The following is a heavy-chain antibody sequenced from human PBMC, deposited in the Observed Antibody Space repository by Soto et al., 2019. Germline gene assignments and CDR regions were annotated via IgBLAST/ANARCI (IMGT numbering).Heavy chain of an antibody. CDR2: IYYSGST. CDR3: ARTIAVAGLGYYYGMDV. J-gene: IGHJ6*02. Sequence: PSETLSLTCTVSGGSISSGDYYWSWIRQPPGKGLEWIGYIYYSGSTYYNPSLKSRVTISVDTSKNQFSLKLSSVTAADTAVYHCARTIAVAGLGYYYGMDVWGQGTTVTVYS. CDR1: GGSISSGDYY. D-gene: IGHD6-19*01. V-gene: IGHV4-30-4*01.